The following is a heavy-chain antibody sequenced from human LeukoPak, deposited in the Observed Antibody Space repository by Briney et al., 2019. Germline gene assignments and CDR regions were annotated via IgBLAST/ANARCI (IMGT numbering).Heavy chain of an antibody. V-gene: IGHV1-46*01. D-gene: IGHD1-26*01. CDR2: INPSGGST. J-gene: IGHJ4*02. Sequence: ASVKVSCKASGYTFTSYDINWVRQATGQGLEWMGIINPSGGSTSYAQKFQGRVTMTRDTSTSTVYMELSSLRPEDTAVYYCARVGEWELLNFDYWGQGTLVTVSS. CDR3: ARVGEWELLNFDY. CDR1: GYTFTSYD.